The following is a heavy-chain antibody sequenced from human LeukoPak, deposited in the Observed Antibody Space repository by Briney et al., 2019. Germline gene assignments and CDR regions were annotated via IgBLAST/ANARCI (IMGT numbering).Heavy chain of an antibody. CDR1: GFTFSDYY. J-gene: IGHJ2*01. Sequence: GGSLRLSCAASGFTFSDYYMSWIRQAPGKGLEWVSYISSSSSYTNYADSVKGRFTISRDNAKNSLYLQMNSLRAEDTAVYYCAGSYGDYVEINWYFDLWGRSTLVTVSS. V-gene: IGHV3-11*03. D-gene: IGHD4-17*01. CDR2: ISSSSSYT. CDR3: AGSYGDYVEINWYFDL.